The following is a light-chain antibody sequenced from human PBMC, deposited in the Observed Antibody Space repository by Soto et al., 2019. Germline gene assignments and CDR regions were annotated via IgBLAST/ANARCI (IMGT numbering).Light chain of an antibody. CDR1: QSVSKW. CDR3: HQYGTYPT. Sequence: DIQMTQSPSTLSASVGDRVTITCRASQSVSKWLAWYQQKPGKAPNLLIYEASTLTSGVPSRFGGGGSETDFTPTISSLQPDDFATYYCHQYGTYPTFGQGTKVEIK. V-gene: IGKV1-5*03. CDR2: EAS. J-gene: IGKJ1*01.